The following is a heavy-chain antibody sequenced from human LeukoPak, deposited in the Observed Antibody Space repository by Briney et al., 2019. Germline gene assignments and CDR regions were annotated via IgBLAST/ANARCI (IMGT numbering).Heavy chain of an antibody. D-gene: IGHD3-22*01. Sequence: GGSLRFSCVACGFSFSDYYMSWIRQAPGRGLEWISYISGSGSDLYYADSVKGRFTISRDNANNSLYLQMNSLRAEDTAVYYCARSIGYYYTMDVWGQGTTVTVSS. J-gene: IGHJ6*02. V-gene: IGHV3-11*01. CDR1: GFSFSDYY. CDR3: ARSIGYYYTMDV. CDR2: ISGSGSDL.